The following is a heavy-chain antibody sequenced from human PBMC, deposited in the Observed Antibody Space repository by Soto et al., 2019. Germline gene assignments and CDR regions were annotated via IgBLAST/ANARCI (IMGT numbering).Heavy chain of an antibody. CDR1: GDTFSSYA. J-gene: IGHJ4*02. Sequence: QLVQSGPEVKKPGSSVKVSCKSVGDTFSSYAVSWVRQAPGQGLEWMGGIIPTFGTVNYAQKFQGRATITADESTRLSYMELSSLKSEDRAVYYCAREAGDYGHPYFDYWGQGTLISVSS. CDR3: AREAGDYGHPYFDY. V-gene: IGHV1-69*01. D-gene: IGHD3-10*01. CDR2: IIPTFGTV.